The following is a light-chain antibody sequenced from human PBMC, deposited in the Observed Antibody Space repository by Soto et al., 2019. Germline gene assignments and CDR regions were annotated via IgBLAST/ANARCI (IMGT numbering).Light chain of an antibody. Sequence: EIVLTQSPGTLSVSPGERVTLSCRASQSISSSYLAWYQQRPGQAPRLLIFGASYSATGIPDRFSGSGSGTDFTLTISKLEPEDFAVYYCQQYNSSPPECTFGPGTKVDSK. CDR3: QQYNSSPPECT. CDR1: QSISSSY. V-gene: IGKV3-20*01. J-gene: IGKJ3*01. CDR2: GAS.